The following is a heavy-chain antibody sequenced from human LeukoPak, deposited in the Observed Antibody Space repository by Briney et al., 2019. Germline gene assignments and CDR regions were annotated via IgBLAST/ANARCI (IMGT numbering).Heavy chain of an antibody. J-gene: IGHJ4*02. V-gene: IGHV3-7*01. CDR3: ARPMNTGGSGSHYRPLDY. CDR1: GFTVSSNY. D-gene: IGHD3-10*01. CDR2: VNQDGSEK. Sequence: PGGSLRLSCAASGFTVSSNYMSWVRQAPGKGLEWVANVNQDGSEKYYVDSVKGRFTISRDNAQNSLYLQMNSLRAEDTAVYYCARPMNTGGSGSHYRPLDYWGQGTLVTVSS.